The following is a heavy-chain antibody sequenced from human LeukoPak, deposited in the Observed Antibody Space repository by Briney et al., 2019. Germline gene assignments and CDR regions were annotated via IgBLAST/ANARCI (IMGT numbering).Heavy chain of an antibody. CDR1: GFIFTSHW. CDR3: VRDPRGDGSSTFGY. D-gene: IGHD1-26*01. CDR2: INGDGSRR. V-gene: IGHV3-74*01. J-gene: IGHJ4*02. Sequence: GGSLRLSCAASGFIFTSHWMFWVRQVPGKGLVWVSRINGDGSRREYADSVKGRFTISRDNAKTTLYLQMNSLSAEDTGLYYCVRDPRGDGSSTFGYWGQGTLVTVSS.